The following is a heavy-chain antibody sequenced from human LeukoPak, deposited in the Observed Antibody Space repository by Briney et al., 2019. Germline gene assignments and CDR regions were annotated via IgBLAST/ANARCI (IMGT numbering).Heavy chain of an antibody. CDR2: ISGSGGST. D-gene: IGHD3-22*01. J-gene: IGHJ4*02. Sequence: QPGASLRLSCAASGFTFSSYAMSWVRQAPGKGLEWVSAISGSGGSTYYADSVKGRFTISRDNSKNTLYLQMNSRRAEDTAVYYCAINYYDSSGYKDYWGQGTLVTVSS. V-gene: IGHV3-23*01. CDR3: AINYYDSSGYKDY. CDR1: GFTFSSYA.